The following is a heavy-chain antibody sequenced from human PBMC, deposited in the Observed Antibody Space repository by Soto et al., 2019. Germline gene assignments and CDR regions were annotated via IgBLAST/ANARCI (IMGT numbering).Heavy chain of an antibody. D-gene: IGHD3-9*01. Sequence: SETLSLTCAVYGGSFSGYYWSWIRQPPGKGLEWIGEINHSGSTNYNPALKSRVTISVGTSKNQFSLKLSSVTAADTAVYYCARGLGRYYDILTGYYRSKGACWFDPWGHGTLVTVSS. CDR3: ARGLGRYYDILTGYYRSKGACWFDP. J-gene: IGHJ5*02. V-gene: IGHV4-34*01. CDR1: GGSFSGYY. CDR2: INHSGST.